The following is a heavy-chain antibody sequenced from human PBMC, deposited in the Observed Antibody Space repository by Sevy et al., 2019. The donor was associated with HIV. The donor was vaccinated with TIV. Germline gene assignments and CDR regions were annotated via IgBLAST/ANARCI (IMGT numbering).Heavy chain of an antibody. J-gene: IGHJ4*02. D-gene: IGHD6-13*01. V-gene: IGHV3-30*02. CDR1: GSIFSLYG. CDR3: AKDLESYSSSWPYCFDY. CDR2: IRFDGSDK. Sequence: GGSLRLSCGASGSIFSLYGMHWVRQAPGKGLEWVAFIRFDGSDKYYADSVKGRFTISRDNSKNTLYLQMNSLRREDTALYYCAKDLESYSSSWPYCFDYWGQGTLVTVSS.